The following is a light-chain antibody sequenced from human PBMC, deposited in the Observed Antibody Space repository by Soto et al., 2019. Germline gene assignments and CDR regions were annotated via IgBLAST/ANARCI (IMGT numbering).Light chain of an antibody. CDR2: SNN. V-gene: IGLV1-44*01. Sequence: QSVLTQPPSASGTPGQRVTISCSGSSSNIGSNTVNWYQQLPGTATKLLIYSNNQRPSGVPDRFSGSKSDTSASLAISGLQSEDEADYYCAAWDDSLNGGVFGGGTKVTVL. CDR1: SSNIGSNT. J-gene: IGLJ2*01. CDR3: AAWDDSLNGGV.